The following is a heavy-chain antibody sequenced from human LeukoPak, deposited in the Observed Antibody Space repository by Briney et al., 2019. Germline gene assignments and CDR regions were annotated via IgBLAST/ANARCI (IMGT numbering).Heavy chain of an antibody. J-gene: IGHJ4*02. CDR2: ISGSGGST. V-gene: IGHV3-23*01. Sequence: PGGSLRLSCAASGFTFSSYVMSWVPQAPGKGLEWVSAISGSGGSTYYADSVKGRFTISRDNSKNTLYLQMNSLRAEDTAVYYCAKDTTWIQLWFGYWGQGSLVTVSS. D-gene: IGHD5-18*01. CDR1: GFTFSSYV. CDR3: AKDTTWIQLWFGY.